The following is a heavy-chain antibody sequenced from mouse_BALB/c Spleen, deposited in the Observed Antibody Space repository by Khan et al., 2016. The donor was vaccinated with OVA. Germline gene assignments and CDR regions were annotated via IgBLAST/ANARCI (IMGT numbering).Heavy chain of an antibody. CDR3: ARGASYWYFDV. CDR1: AYTFTNYG. Sequence: QIQLVQSGPELKKPGETVKISCKASAYTFTNYGMNWVKQAPGKGLKWMGWINTYTGEPTYTDDFKGRFAFSLETSASTAYLQINNLKNEDMATYFCARGASYWYFDVWGAWTTVTVSS. CDR2: INTYTGEP. V-gene: IGHV9-1*02. J-gene: IGHJ1*01.